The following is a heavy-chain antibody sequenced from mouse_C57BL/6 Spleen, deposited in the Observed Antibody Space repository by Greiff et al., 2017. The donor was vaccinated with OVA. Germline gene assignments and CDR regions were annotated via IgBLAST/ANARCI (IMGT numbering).Heavy chain of an antibody. CDR1: GFTFSSYA. CDR2: ISSGGDYI. D-gene: IGHD3-2*02. CDR3: TSQLRAIAY. V-gene: IGHV5-9-1*02. J-gene: IGHJ3*01. Sequence: EVKLMESGEGLVKPGGSLKLSCAASGFTFSSYAMSWVRQTPEKRLEWVAYISSGGDYIYYADTVKGRFTISRDNARNTLYLQMISLKSEDTAMYYCTSQLRAIAYWGQGTLVTVAA.